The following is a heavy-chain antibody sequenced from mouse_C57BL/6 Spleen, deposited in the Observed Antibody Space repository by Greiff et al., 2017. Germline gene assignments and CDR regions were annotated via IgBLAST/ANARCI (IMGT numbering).Heavy chain of an antibody. D-gene: IGHD2-1*01. J-gene: IGHJ4*01. V-gene: IGHV1-81*01. CDR1: GYTFTSYG. Sequence: QVQLQQSGAELARPGASVKLSCKASGYTFTSYGISWVKQRTGQGLEWIGEIYPRSGNTYYNEKFKGKATLTADKSSSTAYMELRSLTSEDSAVYFCARPLYYGNDYYAMDYWGQGTSVTVSS. CDR2: IYPRSGNT. CDR3: ARPLYYGNDYYAMDY.